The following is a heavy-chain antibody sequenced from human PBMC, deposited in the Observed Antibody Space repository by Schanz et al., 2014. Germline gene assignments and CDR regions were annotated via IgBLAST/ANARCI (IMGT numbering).Heavy chain of an antibody. CDR3: AKSLESCPGGRCSRGYFDY. J-gene: IGHJ4*02. D-gene: IGHD2-8*02. CDR1: GFTFSSYA. CDR2: ISGSGGST. Sequence: VQLVDSGGGLVRPGGSLRLSCAASGFTFSSYAMSWVRQAPGKGLEWVSAISGSGGSTYYADSVKGRFTISRDNFKGALYLQMSSLRAEDTAVYYCAKSLESCPGGRCSRGYFDYWGQGTLVTVSS. V-gene: IGHV3-23*04.